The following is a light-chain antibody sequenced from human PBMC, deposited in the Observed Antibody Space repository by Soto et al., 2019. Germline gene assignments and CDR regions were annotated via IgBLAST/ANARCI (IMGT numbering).Light chain of an antibody. Sequence: QSALTQPASVSGSPGQSITISCTGTSSDVGGYDYVSWYQQYPDKAPKLMIYDVSNRPSGVSNRFSGSKSGNTASLTISGLQAEDEADYHCSSYSSSSTLVVFGGGTKVTVL. CDR1: SSDVGGYDY. CDR2: DVS. J-gene: IGLJ2*01. CDR3: SSYSSSSTLVV. V-gene: IGLV2-14*03.